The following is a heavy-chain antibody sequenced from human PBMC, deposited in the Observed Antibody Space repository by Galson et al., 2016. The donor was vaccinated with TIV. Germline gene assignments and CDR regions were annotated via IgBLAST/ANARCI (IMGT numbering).Heavy chain of an antibody. V-gene: IGHV3-23*01. CDR1: GFTFSGYV. J-gene: IGHJ3*02. Sequence: SLRLSCAASGFTFSGYVMSWVRQAPGKGLEWVSTVSLSGGTTYYADSVKGRFTISRDNARYTVYLQMNSLRAEDTAIYYCAKPGKSGDYSWDAFDIWGQGTLVIVSS. D-gene: IGHD1-26*01. CDR2: VSLSGGTT. CDR3: AKPGKSGDYSWDAFDI.